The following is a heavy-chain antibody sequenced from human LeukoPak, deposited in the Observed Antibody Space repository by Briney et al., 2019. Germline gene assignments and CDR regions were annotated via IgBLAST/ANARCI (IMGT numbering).Heavy chain of an antibody. Sequence: GGSLRLSCAASGFTFSSYGMPWVRQAPGKGLEWVAVISYDGSNKYYADSVKGRFTISRDNSKNTLYLQMNSLRAEDTAVYYCAKMAVAGIIGRYYFDYWGQGTLVTASS. CDR2: ISYDGSNK. J-gene: IGHJ4*02. V-gene: IGHV3-30*18. CDR1: GFTFSSYG. CDR3: AKMAVAGIIGRYYFDY. D-gene: IGHD6-19*01.